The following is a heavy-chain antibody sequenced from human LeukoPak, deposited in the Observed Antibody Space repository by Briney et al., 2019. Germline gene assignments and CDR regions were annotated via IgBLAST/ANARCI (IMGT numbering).Heavy chain of an antibody. Sequence: VALVKVSCKASGYTFTSYGISWVRQASGQGLEWMGWISAYNGNTNYAQKLQGRVTMTTDTSTSTAYMELRSLRSDDTAVYYRARDSGVAGMEDYFDYWGQGTLVTVSS. CDR3: ARDSGVAGMEDYFDY. V-gene: IGHV1-18*01. CDR2: ISAYNGNT. D-gene: IGHD6-19*01. J-gene: IGHJ4*02. CDR1: GYTFTSYG.